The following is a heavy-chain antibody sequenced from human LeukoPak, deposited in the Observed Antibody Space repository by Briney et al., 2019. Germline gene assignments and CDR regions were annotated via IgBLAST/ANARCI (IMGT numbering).Heavy chain of an antibody. Sequence: GGSLRLSCAASGFTFSSYSMNWVRRAPGKGLEWVGFIRSKAYGGTTEYAASVNGRFTISRDDSKSIAYLQMNSLKTEDTAVYYCTRGHCSGGSCYHVHFDYWGQGTLVTVSS. V-gene: IGHV3-49*04. CDR2: IRSKAYGGTT. J-gene: IGHJ4*02. D-gene: IGHD2-15*01. CDR1: GFTFSSYS. CDR3: TRGHCSGGSCYHVHFDY.